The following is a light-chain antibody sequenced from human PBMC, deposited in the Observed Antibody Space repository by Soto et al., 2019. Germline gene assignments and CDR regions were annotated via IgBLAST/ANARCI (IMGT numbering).Light chain of an antibody. CDR3: QHYGSSPWT. CDR2: GAS. Sequence: ETVLTQSPGTLSLSPGERATLSWRASQTIRSNYLAWYRQTPGQAPRLLIYGASNRATGIADRFSGSGSGTDFTLIISRLEPEDFALYYCQHYGSSPWTFGQGTKVEIK. V-gene: IGKV3-20*01. J-gene: IGKJ1*01. CDR1: QTIRSNY.